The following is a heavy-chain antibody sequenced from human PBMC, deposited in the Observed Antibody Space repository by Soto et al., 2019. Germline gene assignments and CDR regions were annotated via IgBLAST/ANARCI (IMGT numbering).Heavy chain of an antibody. CDR1: GGSISSGGYY. J-gene: IGHJ4*02. CDR3: ATLYMVRGVRTFDY. Sequence: QVQLQESGPGLVKPSQTLSLTCTVSGGSISSGGYYWSWIHQHPGKGLEWIGYIYYTGSTYYNPCLKSRVTISVDTSKNQFSLKLSSVTAADTAVYYCATLYMVRGVRTFDYWGQGTLVTVSS. V-gene: IGHV4-31*03. CDR2: IYYTGST. D-gene: IGHD3-10*01.